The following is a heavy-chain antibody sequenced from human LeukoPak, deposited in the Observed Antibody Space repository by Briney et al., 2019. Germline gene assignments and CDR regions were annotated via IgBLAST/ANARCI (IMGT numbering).Heavy chain of an antibody. CDR2: IWYDGSNK. CDR3: ARDLSYGPYDY. CDR1: GFTFSSYG. D-gene: IGHD5-18*01. V-gene: IGHV3-33*01. Sequence: PGGSLRLSCAASGFTFSSYGMHWVRQAPGKGLEWVAVIWYDGSNKYYADSVKGRFTISRDNSKNTLYLQMNSLRAGDTAVYYCARDLSYGPYDYWGQGTLVTVSS. J-gene: IGHJ4*02.